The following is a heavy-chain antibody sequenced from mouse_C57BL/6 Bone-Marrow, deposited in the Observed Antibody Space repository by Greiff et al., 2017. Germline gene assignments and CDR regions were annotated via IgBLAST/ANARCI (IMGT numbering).Heavy chain of an antibody. Sequence: QVQLQQPGAELVMPGASVKLSCKASGYTFTSYWMHWVKQRPGQGLEWIGEIDPSDSYTNYNQKFKGKSTLTVDKSSSTAYMQLSSLTSEDSAVYYCAILGYYVSLAYWGQGTLVTVSA. CDR2: IDPSDSYT. D-gene: IGHD2-3*01. V-gene: IGHV1-69*01. CDR3: AILGYYVSLAY. CDR1: GYTFTSYW. J-gene: IGHJ3*01.